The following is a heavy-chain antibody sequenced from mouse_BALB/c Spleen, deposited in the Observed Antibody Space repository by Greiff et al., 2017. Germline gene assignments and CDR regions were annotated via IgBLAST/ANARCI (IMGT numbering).Heavy chain of an antibody. J-gene: IGHJ3*01. D-gene: IGHD2-10*02. Sequence: VQLQQSGAELVKPGASVKLSCTASGFNIKDSYMHWVKQRPEQGLEWIGRIDPANCNTKYDPKFQGKATITADTSSNTAYLQLSSLTSEDTAVYYCAMYGNYVWGQGTLVTVSA. V-gene: IGHV14-3*02. CDR1: GFNIKDSY. CDR2: IDPANCNT. CDR3: AMYGNYV.